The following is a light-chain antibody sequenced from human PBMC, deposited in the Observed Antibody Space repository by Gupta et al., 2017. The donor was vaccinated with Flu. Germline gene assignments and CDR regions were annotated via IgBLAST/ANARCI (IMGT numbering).Light chain of an antibody. CDR2: DVT. Sequence: QSALTQPASVSGSPGQSITIPCTGTSSDIGGSNYVSWYQQHPGKAPKLIIYDVTNRPSGVSSRFSGSKSGNTASLTISGLEAEDESDYFCSSYTSTNTFYVFGTGTKVTVL. J-gene: IGLJ1*01. V-gene: IGLV2-14*01. CDR3: SSYTSTNTFYV. CDR1: SSDIGGSNY.